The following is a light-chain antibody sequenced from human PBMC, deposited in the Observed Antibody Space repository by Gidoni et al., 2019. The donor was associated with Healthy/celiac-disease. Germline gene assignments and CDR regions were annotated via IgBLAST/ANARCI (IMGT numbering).Light chain of an antibody. V-gene: IGKV3-15*01. Sequence: ERVMTQSPATLSVSQGERATLSCRASQSVSSNLAWYQQKAGQAHRRLIYGASTRTTGSPARFSVSGSGTEFTLTISSLQSEDFAVYSCQQYNNWPYYTFGQGTKLEIK. J-gene: IGKJ2*01. CDR3: QQYNNWPYYT. CDR1: QSVSSN. CDR2: GAS.